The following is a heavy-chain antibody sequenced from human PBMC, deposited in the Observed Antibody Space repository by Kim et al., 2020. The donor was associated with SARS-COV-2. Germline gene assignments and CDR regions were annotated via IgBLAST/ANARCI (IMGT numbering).Heavy chain of an antibody. CDR1: GFTFSSYA. CDR2: ISYDGSNK. CDR3: ARDFPHYYGSGSYYYGM. J-gene: IGHJ6*01. D-gene: IGHD3-10*01. Sequence: GGSLRLSCAASGFTFSSYAMHWVRQAPGKGLEWVAVISYDGSNKYYADSVKGRFTISRDNSKNTLYLQMNSLRAEDTAVYYCARDFPHYYGSGSYYYGM. V-gene: IGHV3-30*04.